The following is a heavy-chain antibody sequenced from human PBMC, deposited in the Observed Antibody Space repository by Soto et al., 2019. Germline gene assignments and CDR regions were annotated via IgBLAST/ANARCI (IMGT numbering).Heavy chain of an antibody. CDR2: VKDGGHT. V-gene: IGHV4-34*01. D-gene: IGHD5-12*01. CDR1: GGSLSGYY. CDR3: ARGQEGVVATH. Sequence: QEQLQQWGAGLLKPSETISLNCAGSGGSLSGYYWSWIRQPPGKGLEWIGEVKDGGHTNYSPSLRGRVTISSDTSNNQFSLRLNSVTAADTGVYYCARGQEGVVATHWDQGSLVTVSS. J-gene: IGHJ4*02.